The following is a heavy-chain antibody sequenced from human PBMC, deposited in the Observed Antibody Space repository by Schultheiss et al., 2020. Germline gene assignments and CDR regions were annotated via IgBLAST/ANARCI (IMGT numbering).Heavy chain of an antibody. CDR1: ELRFRFYE. V-gene: IGHV3-21*01. CDR2: ISSSSSYI. CDR3: ARYRGFGESHWFDP. Sequence: WGSLRLSCGVSELRFRFYEMNWVRQAPGKGLEWVSSISSSSSYIYYADSVKGRFTISRDNAKNSLYLQMNSLRAEDTAVYYCARYRGFGESHWFDPWGQGTLVTVSS. D-gene: IGHD3-10*01. J-gene: IGHJ5*02.